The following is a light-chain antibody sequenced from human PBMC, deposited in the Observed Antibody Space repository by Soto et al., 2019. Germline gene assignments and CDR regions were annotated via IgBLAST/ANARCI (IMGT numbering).Light chain of an antibody. V-gene: IGKV1-5*03. J-gene: IGKJ4*01. Sequence: DIQIAQSGSSLDASXGGSVTNTXXXSQSISTWLAWYQQKPGKAPKLLIYKASDLESGVPSRFSGSASGAEFTLTISSLQPDDFATYYCQQYNSYSTFTFGGGTKVDI. CDR2: KAS. CDR1: QSISTW. CDR3: QQYNSYSTFT.